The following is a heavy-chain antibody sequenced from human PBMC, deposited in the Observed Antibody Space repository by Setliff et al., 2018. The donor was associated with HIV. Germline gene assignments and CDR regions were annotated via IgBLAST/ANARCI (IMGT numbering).Heavy chain of an antibody. CDR2: ISAYKGNT. CDR3: ATDSNFGGIVTPWDY. CDR1: GYNFLSYG. D-gene: IGHD1-26*01. V-gene: IGHV1-18*04. J-gene: IGHJ4*02. Sequence: GASVKVSCKAAGYNFLSYGFSWVRQAPGQGFQWMGWISAYKGNTIYAQNLQGRVTMTTDTSTSTVYMELSSLRSEDTAVYYCATDSNFGGIVTPWDYWGQGTLVTVAS.